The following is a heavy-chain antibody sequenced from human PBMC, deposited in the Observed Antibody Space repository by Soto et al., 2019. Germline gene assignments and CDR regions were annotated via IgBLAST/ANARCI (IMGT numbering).Heavy chain of an antibody. CDR1: GGSISSSSYY. D-gene: IGHD5-18*01. CDR3: ARLARTSGGYSYGYYYFDY. CDR2: IYYSGST. J-gene: IGHJ4*02. Sequence: SETLSLTCTVSGGSISSSSYYWGWIRQPPGKGLEWIGSIYYSGSTYYNPSLKSRVTISVDTSKNQFSLKLSSVTAADTAVYYCARLARTSGGYSYGYYYFDYWGQGTLVTVSS. V-gene: IGHV4-39*01.